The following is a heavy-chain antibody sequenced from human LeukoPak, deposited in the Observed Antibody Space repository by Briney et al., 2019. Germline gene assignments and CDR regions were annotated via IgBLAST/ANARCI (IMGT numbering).Heavy chain of an antibody. CDR1: GFTFSNYT. V-gene: IGHV3-21*01. J-gene: IGHJ4*02. D-gene: IGHD4-17*01. CDR2: ISSSSTYI. Sequence: GGSLRLSCAASGFTFSNYTMNWVRQAPGKGLEWVSSISSSSTYIYYADSVKGRFTISRDNAKSSLNLQMNSLRAEDTAVYYCARDDKVTTAPLDYWGQGTLVTVSP. CDR3: ARDDKVTTAPLDY.